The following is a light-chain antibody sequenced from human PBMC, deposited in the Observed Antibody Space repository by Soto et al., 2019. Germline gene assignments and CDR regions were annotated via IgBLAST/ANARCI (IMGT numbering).Light chain of an antibody. CDR2: DAS. Sequence: EIVLTQSPATLSLSPGERVTLSCRASQNVSTYLAWYQQKPGQAPSLLIYDASNRATGIPARFSGSGSGTDFTLTISSLEPEDFAVYYWQQRTNWLTFGPGTTVDIK. CDR1: QNVSTY. V-gene: IGKV3-11*01. CDR3: QQRTNWLT. J-gene: IGKJ3*01.